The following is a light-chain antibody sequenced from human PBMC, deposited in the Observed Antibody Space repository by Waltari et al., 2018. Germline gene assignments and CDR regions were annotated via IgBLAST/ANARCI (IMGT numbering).Light chain of an antibody. Sequence: EIVMTQSPATLSVSPGERAILSCRASQSVTTNLAWYQQKPGQAPRLLIHGASTRATDIPARFSGSGSGTEFTLTISSLQSEDCAVYYCHQYNDGPPFNFGQGTKLEIK. CDR2: GAS. V-gene: IGKV3-15*01. J-gene: IGKJ2*01. CDR1: QSVTTN. CDR3: HQYNDGPPFN.